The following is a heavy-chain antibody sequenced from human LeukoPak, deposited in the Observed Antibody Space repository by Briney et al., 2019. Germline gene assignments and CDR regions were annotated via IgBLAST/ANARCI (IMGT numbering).Heavy chain of an antibody. CDR1: GFTFSNAW. CDR2: IKSKTDGGTT. V-gene: IGHV3-15*01. Sequence: GGSLRLSCAASGFTFSNAWMSWVRQAPGKGLEWVGRIKSKTDGGTTDYAAPVKGRFTISGDDSKNTLYLQMNSLKTEDTAVYYCTANYYDSSGYYYKDYWGQGTLVTVSS. J-gene: IGHJ4*02. D-gene: IGHD3-22*01. CDR3: TANYYDSSGYYYKDY.